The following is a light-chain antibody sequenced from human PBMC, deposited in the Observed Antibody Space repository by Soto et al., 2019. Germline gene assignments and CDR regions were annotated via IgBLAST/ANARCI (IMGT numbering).Light chain of an antibody. J-gene: IGKJ3*01. V-gene: IGKV1-5*01. Sequence: DIPMTQSPSTLSASVGDRVTITCRASQSISRSLAWYQQKSVKAPKLLIYDASSLESGVPSRFSGSGFGTEFTLTISVLQPDDFATYYCQQYQSYFLTFGPGTTVDMK. CDR2: DAS. CDR1: QSISRS. CDR3: QQYQSYFLT.